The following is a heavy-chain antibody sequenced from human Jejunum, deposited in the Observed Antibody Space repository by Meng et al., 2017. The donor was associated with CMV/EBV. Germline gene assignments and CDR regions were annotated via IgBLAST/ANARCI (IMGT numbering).Heavy chain of an antibody. CDR3: AYSSGWAHFDY. Sequence: CVASGFTVSSNYMSWVRQAPGKGLEWVSIIYSDGTTYYADSVKGRFTISRDKSKNTLDLQMNSLRAEDMAVYYCAYSSGWAHFDYWGQGTLVTVSS. CDR1: GFTVSSNY. V-gene: IGHV3-53*01. CDR2: IYSDGTT. J-gene: IGHJ4*02. D-gene: IGHD6-25*01.